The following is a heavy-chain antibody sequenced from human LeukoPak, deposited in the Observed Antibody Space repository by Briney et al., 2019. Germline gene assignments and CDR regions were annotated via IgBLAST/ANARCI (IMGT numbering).Heavy chain of an antibody. J-gene: IGHJ4*02. Sequence: GGSLRLSCAASGFTFSSFGMHWVRQAPGKGLEWVAVIWRDVSNRYYADSVKGRFTISRDNAKNSLYLQMNSLRVEDTAFYYCVKDSDSSGYYPDDWGQGTLVTVSS. CDR1: GFTFSSFG. CDR2: IWRDVSNR. CDR3: VKDSDSSGYYPDD. V-gene: IGHV3-33*03. D-gene: IGHD3-22*01.